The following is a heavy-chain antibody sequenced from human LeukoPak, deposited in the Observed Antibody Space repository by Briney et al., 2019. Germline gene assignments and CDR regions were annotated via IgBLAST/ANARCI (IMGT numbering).Heavy chain of an antibody. CDR2: ISSSSSYI. CDR1: GFTFSSYS. J-gene: IGHJ3*02. V-gene: IGHV3-21*01. Sequence: GGSLRLSCAASGFTFSSYSMNWVRQAPGKGLEAVSSISSSSSYIYYADSVKGRFTISRDNAKNSLYLQMNSLRAEDTAVYYCARDPPHYYDSSAVESDDAFDIWGQGTMVTVSS. D-gene: IGHD3-22*01. CDR3: ARDPPHYYDSSAVESDDAFDI.